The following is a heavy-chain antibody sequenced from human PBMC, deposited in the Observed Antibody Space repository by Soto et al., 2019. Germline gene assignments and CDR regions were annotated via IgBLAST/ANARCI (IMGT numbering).Heavy chain of an antibody. CDR3: ARVPNPVAGQTPKYYYYGMDV. J-gene: IGHJ6*02. CDR2: IIPIFGTA. CDR1: GGTFSSYA. D-gene: IGHD6-19*01. Sequence: QVQLVQSGAEVKKPGSSVKVSCKASGGTFSSYAISWVRQAPGQGLEWMGGIIPIFGTANYAQKFQGRVTITADESTSTAYMELSSLRSEDTAVYYCARVPNPVAGQTPKYYYYGMDVWGQGTTVTVSS. V-gene: IGHV1-69*01.